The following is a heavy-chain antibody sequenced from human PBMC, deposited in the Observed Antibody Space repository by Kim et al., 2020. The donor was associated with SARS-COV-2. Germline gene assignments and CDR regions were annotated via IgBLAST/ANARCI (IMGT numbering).Heavy chain of an antibody. D-gene: IGHD2-15*01. Sequence: GGSLRLSCAASEFTFSTYWMNWVRQAPGKGPEWVANVNGDGSEKYYMDSVRGRFTISRDNAKNLLYLQMNSLRAEDTAVYYCTRDQGRSDYWGQGTLVIVSS. V-gene: IGHV3-7*05. CDR3: TRDQGRSDY. CDR1: EFTFSTYW. CDR2: VNGDGSEK. J-gene: IGHJ4*02.